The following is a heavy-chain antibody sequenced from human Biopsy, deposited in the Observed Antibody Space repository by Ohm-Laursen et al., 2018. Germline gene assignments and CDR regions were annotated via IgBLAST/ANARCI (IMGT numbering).Heavy chain of an antibody. Sequence: TLSLTWIVSGDSISSGVYYWNWFRQHPEKGLEWIGYISSGGYRKYTPSLQSLITISMDTSRNQFSLRLNSATSADTAVYYCARAPYVSGSFGWFDPWGQGIVVTVSS. V-gene: IGHV4-31*01. D-gene: IGHD3-10*01. CDR3: ARAPYVSGSFGWFDP. CDR1: GDSISSGVYY. J-gene: IGHJ5*02. CDR2: ISSGGYR.